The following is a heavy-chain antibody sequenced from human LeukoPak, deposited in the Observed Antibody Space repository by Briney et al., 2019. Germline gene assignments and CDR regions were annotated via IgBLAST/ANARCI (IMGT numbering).Heavy chain of an antibody. CDR2: IRYDGSNK. Sequence: GGSLRLSCAASGFTFSSYEMNWVRQAPGKGLEWVAFIRYDGSNKYYADSVKGRFTISRDNSKNTLYLQMNSLRAEDTAVYYCAKQPGKLRYFDWSLPIDYWGQGTLVTVSS. CDR1: GFTFSSYE. D-gene: IGHD3-9*01. CDR3: AKQPGKLRYFDWSLPIDY. V-gene: IGHV3-30*02. J-gene: IGHJ4*02.